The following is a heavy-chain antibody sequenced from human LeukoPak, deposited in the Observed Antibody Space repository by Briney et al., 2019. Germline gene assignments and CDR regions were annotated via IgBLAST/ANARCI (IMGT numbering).Heavy chain of an antibody. CDR2: INAGNGNT. CDR1: GYTFTSYA. V-gene: IGHV1-3*01. CDR3: ARVRGTTGTTNNWFDP. D-gene: IGHD1-1*01. J-gene: IGHJ5*02. Sequence: ASVKVSCKASGYTFTSYAMHWVRQAPGQRLEWMGWINAGNGNTKYSQKFQGRVTITRDTSASTAYMELSSLRSEDTAVYYCARVRGTTGTTNNWFDPWGQGTLVTVSS.